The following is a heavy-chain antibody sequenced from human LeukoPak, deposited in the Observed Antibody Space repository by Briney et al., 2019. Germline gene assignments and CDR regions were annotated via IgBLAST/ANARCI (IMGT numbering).Heavy chain of an antibody. CDR3: ARPQVYSSPRVFGGFPGYYYMDV. Sequence: KTSETLSLTCTVSGGSISSSSYYWGWIRQPPGKGLEWIGSIYYSGSTYYNPSLKSRVTISVDTSKNQFSLKLSSVTAADTAVYYCARPQVYSSPRVFGGFPGYYYMDVWGKGTTVTVSS. V-gene: IGHV4-39*01. CDR2: IYYSGST. D-gene: IGHD3-16*01. J-gene: IGHJ6*03. CDR1: GGSISSSSYY.